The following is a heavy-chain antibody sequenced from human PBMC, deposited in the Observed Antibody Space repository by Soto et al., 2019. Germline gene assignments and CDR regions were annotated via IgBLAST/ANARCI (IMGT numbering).Heavy chain of an antibody. CDR2: IWYDGSNK. V-gene: IGHV3-33*01. CDR1: GFTFSSYG. J-gene: IGHJ6*02. D-gene: IGHD6-13*01. Sequence: QVQLVESGGGVVQPGRSLRLSCAASGFTFSSYGMHWVRQAPGKGLEWVAVIWYDGSNKYYADSVKGRFTISRDNSKNTLYLQMNSLRAEDTAVYYCARGFSSSWYYYYYGMDVWVQGTTVTVSS. CDR3: ARGFSSSWYYYYYGMDV.